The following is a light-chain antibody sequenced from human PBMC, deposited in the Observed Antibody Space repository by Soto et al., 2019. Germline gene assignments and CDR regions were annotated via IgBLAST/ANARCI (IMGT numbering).Light chain of an antibody. CDR1: QSVSNNY. CDR2: GAS. CDR3: QQYSSLWT. J-gene: IGKJ1*01. V-gene: IGKV3-20*01. Sequence: EIVLTQSPGTLSLSPGERATLSCRTSQSVSNNYLAWYQQKPGQAPRLLIYGASSRATGIPDRFSGSGSGTDLPLSISRLEHEDFAVYYCQQYSSLWTFGQGTKVEIK.